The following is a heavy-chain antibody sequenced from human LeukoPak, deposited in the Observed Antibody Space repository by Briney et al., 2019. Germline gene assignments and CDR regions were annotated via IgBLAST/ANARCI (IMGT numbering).Heavy chain of an antibody. Sequence: SETLSLTCSVSGGSISSSSYNWGWIRQPPGKGLEWIGSIYYSGSTYHNPSLKSRVTISVDTSKNQFSLKLSSVTAADTAVYYCARRGSWGYFDYWGQGTLVTVSS. CDR3: ARRGSWGYFDY. D-gene: IGHD6-13*01. CDR2: IYYSGST. CDR1: GGSISSSSYN. J-gene: IGHJ4*02. V-gene: IGHV4-39*01.